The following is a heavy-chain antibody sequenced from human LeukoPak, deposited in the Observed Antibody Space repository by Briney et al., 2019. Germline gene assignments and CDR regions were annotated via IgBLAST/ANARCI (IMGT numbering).Heavy chain of an antibody. V-gene: IGHV1-2*02. CDR1: GYTFTGYY. Sequence: SVKVSCKASGYTFTGYYMHWVRQAPGQGLEWMGWINPNSGDTNYSQKFQGGVTMTSDTSISTAYMELSRLRSDDTAVYYCARVLAPRAFDIWGQGTMVTVSS. CDR2: INPNSGDT. J-gene: IGHJ3*02. CDR3: ARVLAPRAFDI.